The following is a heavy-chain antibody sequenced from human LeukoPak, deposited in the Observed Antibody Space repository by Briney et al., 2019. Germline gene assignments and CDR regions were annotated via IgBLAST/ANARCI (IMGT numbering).Heavy chain of an antibody. Sequence: SETLSLTCTVSGGSISSYYWSWIRQPPGKGLEWIGYIYYSGSTNYNPSLKSRVTISVDTSKNHFSLKMRSVTAADTAVYYCVKNFDPWGQGTLVTVSS. CDR2: IYYSGST. V-gene: IGHV4-59*12. J-gene: IGHJ5*02. CDR1: GGSISSYY. CDR3: VKNFDP.